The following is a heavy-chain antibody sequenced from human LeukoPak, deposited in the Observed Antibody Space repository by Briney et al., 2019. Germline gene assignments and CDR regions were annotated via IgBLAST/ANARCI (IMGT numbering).Heavy chain of an antibody. J-gene: IGHJ4*02. V-gene: IGHV4-34*01. CDR2: INHSGST. CDR3: ARGIQLWFSWVFDY. Sequence: SETLSLTCAVYGGSFSGYYRSWIRQPPGKGLEWIGEINHSGSTNYNPSLKSRVTISVDTSKNQFSLKLSSVTAADTAVYYCARGIQLWFSWVFDYWGQGTLVTVSS. CDR1: GGSFSGYY. D-gene: IGHD5-18*01.